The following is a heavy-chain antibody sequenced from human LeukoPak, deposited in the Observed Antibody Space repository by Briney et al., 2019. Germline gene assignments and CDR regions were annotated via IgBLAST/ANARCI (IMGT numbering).Heavy chain of an antibody. CDR2: INPNSGGT. CDR3: ARAQFNYYDSSGYLDY. CDR1: GYTFTGYY. D-gene: IGHD3-22*01. V-gene: IGHV1-2*02. Sequence: GASVKVSCKASGYTFTGYYMHWVRQAPGQGLEWMGWINPNSGGTNYAQKFQGRVTMTRDTSISTAYMELSRLRSDDTAVYYCARAQFNYYDSSGYLDYWGQGTLVTVSS. J-gene: IGHJ4*02.